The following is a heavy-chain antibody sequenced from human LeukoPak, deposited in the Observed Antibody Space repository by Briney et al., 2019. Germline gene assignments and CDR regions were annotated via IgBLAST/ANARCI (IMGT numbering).Heavy chain of an antibody. J-gene: IGHJ4*02. Sequence: QTGGSLRLSCAASGFSFSRYSMNWVRQAPGKGLEWVSAISDSGDRTYYADSVKGRFTLSRDNSKNTLYLQMNSLRAEDTAVYYCAKDARRSSGWWFFDHWGQGTLVTVSS. D-gene: IGHD6-19*01. CDR3: AKDARRSSGWWFFDH. CDR2: ISDSGDRT. CDR1: GFSFSRYS. V-gene: IGHV3-23*01.